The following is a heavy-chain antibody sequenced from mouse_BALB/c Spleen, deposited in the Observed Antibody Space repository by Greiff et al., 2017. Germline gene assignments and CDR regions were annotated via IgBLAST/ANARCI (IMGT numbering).Heavy chain of an antibody. CDR2: IWAGGST. Sequence: VKLVESGPGLVAPSQSLSITCTVSGFSLTSYGVHWVRQPPGKGLEWLGVIWAGGSTNYNSALMSRLSISKDNSKSQVFLKMNSLQTDDTAMYYCARDQGITTEAWFAYWGQGTLVTVSA. CDR1: GFSLTSYG. J-gene: IGHJ3*01. V-gene: IGHV2-9*02. CDR3: ARDQGITTEAWFAY. D-gene: IGHD2-4*01.